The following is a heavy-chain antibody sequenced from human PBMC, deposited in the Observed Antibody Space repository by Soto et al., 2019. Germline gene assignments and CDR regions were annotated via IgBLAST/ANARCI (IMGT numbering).Heavy chain of an antibody. Sequence: GWSLILSCAASGFTFSSYSMNWVRQAPGKGLEWVSSISSSSSYIYYADSVKGRFTISRDNAKNSLYLQMNSLRAEDTAVYYCASRDTAMVNAFDIWGQGTMVTVSS. J-gene: IGHJ3*02. V-gene: IGHV3-21*01. D-gene: IGHD5-18*01. CDR3: ASRDTAMVNAFDI. CDR1: GFTFSSYS. CDR2: ISSSSSYI.